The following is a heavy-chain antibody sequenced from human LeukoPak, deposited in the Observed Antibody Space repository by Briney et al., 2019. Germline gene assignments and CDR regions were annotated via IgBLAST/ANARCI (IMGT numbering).Heavy chain of an antibody. D-gene: IGHD6-13*01. CDR2: IYYSGST. Sequence: PSETLSLTCTVSGGSISSSNNYWGWIRQPPGKGLEWIGSIYYSGSTYYNPSLKSRVTVSVDTSKSLFSLKLSSLTAADTAVYYCARHSGPYSSSWFDYWGQGTLVTVSS. CDR3: ARHSGPYSSSWFDY. J-gene: IGHJ4*02. CDR1: GGSISSSNNY. V-gene: IGHV4-39*01.